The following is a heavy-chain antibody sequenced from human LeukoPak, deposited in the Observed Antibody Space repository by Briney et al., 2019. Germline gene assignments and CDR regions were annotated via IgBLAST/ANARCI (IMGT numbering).Heavy chain of an antibody. J-gene: IGHJ4*02. D-gene: IGHD3-9*01. CDR2: ISSRSGTI. CDR3: ARDFAWSFHY. V-gene: IGHV3-48*02. CDR1: GFTFSSFS. Sequence: PGGSLRLSCAASGFTFSSFSMNWVRQVPGKGLEWVAYISSRSGTITYADSVKGRFTISRDDAKNSPYLQMNSLRDEDTAVYYCARDFAWSFHYWGQGTLVTVSS.